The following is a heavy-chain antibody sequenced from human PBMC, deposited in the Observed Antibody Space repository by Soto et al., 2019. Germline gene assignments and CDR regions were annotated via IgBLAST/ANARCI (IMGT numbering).Heavy chain of an antibody. J-gene: IGHJ4*02. V-gene: IGHV1-46*01. CDR3: AISYDSSGPTLAYYFDY. D-gene: IGHD3-22*01. CDR2: INPSGGST. Sequence: AASVKVSCKASGYTFTSYYMHWVRQAPGQGLEWMGIINPSGGSTSYAQKFQGRVTMTRDTSTSTVYMELSSLRSEDTAVYYCAISYDSSGPTLAYYFDYWGQGTLVTVSS. CDR1: GYTFTSYY.